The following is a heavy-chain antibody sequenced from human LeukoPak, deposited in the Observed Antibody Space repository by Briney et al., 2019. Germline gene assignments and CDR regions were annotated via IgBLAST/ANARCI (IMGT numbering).Heavy chain of an antibody. CDR2: IYYSGST. Sequence: SETLSLTCTVSGGSISSYYWSWVRQPPGKGLEWIGYIYYSGSTNYNPSLKSRVTISVDTSKNQFSLKLSSVTAADTAVYYCARHFPYYDFWSGYGSDYYYYGMDVWGQGTTVTVSS. J-gene: IGHJ6*02. CDR1: GGSISSYY. V-gene: IGHV4-59*08. CDR3: ARHFPYYDFWSGYGSDYYYYGMDV. D-gene: IGHD3-3*01.